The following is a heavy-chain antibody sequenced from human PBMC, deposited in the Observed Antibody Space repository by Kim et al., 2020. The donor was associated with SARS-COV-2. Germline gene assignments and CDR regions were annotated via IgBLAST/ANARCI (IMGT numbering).Heavy chain of an antibody. CDR3: SKDIGQYFDWLLHPYYYYYGMDV. J-gene: IGHJ6*02. CDR1: GFTFSSYG. V-gene: IGHV3-33*06. D-gene: IGHD3-9*01. CDR2: IWYAGSNK. Sequence: GGSLRLSCAASGFTFSSYGMHWVRHAPGNGLEWVAVIWYAGSNKYYADSVNGRFTISRDNSKNLLYLQMNSLRAEDTAVYYCSKDIGQYFDWLLHPYYYYYGMDVWGQGTTVTVSS.